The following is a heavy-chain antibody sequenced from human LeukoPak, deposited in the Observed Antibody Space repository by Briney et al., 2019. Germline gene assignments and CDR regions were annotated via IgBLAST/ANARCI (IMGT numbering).Heavy chain of an antibody. J-gene: IGHJ5*02. V-gene: IGHV4-59*01. Sequence: SETLSLTCTVSGGSMNNYYWSWIRQPPGKGLEWIGYIYYSGGTDYNPSPKSRVTISVDTSKNQFSLKLSSVTAADTALYYCARQVVTASYNLFDPWGRGTLVTVSS. CDR1: GGSMNNYY. CDR3: ARQVVTASYNLFDP. CDR2: IYYSGGT. D-gene: IGHD2-21*02.